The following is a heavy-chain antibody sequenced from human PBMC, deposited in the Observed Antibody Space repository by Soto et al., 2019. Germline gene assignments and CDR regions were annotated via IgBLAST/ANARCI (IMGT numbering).Heavy chain of an antibody. D-gene: IGHD6-6*01. J-gene: IGHJ6*02. V-gene: IGHV4-39*01. CDR2: IYYSGST. Sequence: PSENLSLTCTVSGGSISSSSYYWGWIRQPPGKGLEWIGSIYYSGSTYYNPSLKSRVTISVHTSKNQFSLKLSSVTAADTAVYYCARSLRGENSSSYYYYYYGMDVWGQGTTVTVSS. CDR3: ARSLRGENSSSYYYYYYGMDV. CDR1: GGSISSSSYY.